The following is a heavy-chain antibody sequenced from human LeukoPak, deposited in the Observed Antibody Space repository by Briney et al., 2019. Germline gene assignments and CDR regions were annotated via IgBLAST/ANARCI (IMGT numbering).Heavy chain of an antibody. V-gene: IGHV3-23*01. J-gene: IGHJ3*02. CDR2: ITSSSGTK. Sequence: GGSLRLSCAASGFRISTYAMTWVRRVPGKGLEWVSSITSSSGTKNYADSVKGRFTISRDNSRNTLYLQMNSLRADDTAIYYCAKDPNGDYIGAFDNWGQGTMVTVSS. CDR1: GFRISTYA. CDR3: AKDPNGDYIGAFDN. D-gene: IGHD2-8*01.